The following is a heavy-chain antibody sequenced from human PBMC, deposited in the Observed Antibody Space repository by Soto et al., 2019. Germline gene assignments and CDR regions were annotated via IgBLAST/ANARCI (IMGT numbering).Heavy chain of an antibody. CDR2: IYNSGST. V-gene: IGHV4-30-4*01. CDR3: ASDRCSGGTCSGNWFDP. D-gene: IGHD2-15*01. Sequence: SETLSLTCTVSAGSLSSGDYYWSWIRQPPVKGLEWIGYIYNSGSTNYNPSLKSQVTISVDTSKNQFTLKLTSVTAADTDVYCCASDRCSGGTCSGNWFDPWGQGTLVTVSS. J-gene: IGHJ5*02. CDR1: AGSLSSGDYY.